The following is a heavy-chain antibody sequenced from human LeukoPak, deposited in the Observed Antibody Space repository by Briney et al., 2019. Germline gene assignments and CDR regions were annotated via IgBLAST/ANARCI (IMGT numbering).Heavy chain of an antibody. V-gene: IGHV3-7*03. CDR1: GFTFSSYW. D-gene: IGHD3-22*01. Sequence: GGSLRLSCAASGFTFSSYWMSWVRQAPGKGLEWVANIKKDGSEKYYVDSVKGRFTISRDNAKKSLYLQMNSLRAEDTALYYCARDLDDSSGSAFDIWGQGTMVTVSS. CDR3: ARDLDDSSGSAFDI. CDR2: IKKDGSEK. J-gene: IGHJ3*02.